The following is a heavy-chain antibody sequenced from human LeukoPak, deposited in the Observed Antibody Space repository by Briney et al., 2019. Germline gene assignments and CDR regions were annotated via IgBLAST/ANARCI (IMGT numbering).Heavy chain of an antibody. CDR3: ARGSSSGLYYYYMDV. D-gene: IGHD6-6*01. J-gene: IGHJ6*03. CDR2: ISSSSTYI. Sequence: GGSLRLSCGASGFTLSSYWMNWARQAPGKGLEWVSSISSSSTYIYYADSVKGRFTISRDNAKNSLYLQMNSLRAEDTAVYYCARGSSSGLYYYYMDVWGKGTTVTVSS. V-gene: IGHV3-21*01. CDR1: GFTLSSYW.